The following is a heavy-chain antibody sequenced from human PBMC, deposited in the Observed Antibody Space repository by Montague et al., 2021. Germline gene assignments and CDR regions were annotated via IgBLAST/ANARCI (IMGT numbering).Heavy chain of an antibody. J-gene: IGHJ4*01. CDR3: GRGYWGSIDY. CDR2: MRSSGSP. Sequence: SETLSLTCSVSGGSVNGYDWSWIRQPPGKGLERIGYMRSSGSPNYNPSFKSRLAISIDRSRNQFSLELSFVTAADTAIYFCGRGYWGSIDYWGHGILVTVSS. CDR1: GGSVNGYD. D-gene: IGHD7-27*01. V-gene: IGHV4-59*02.